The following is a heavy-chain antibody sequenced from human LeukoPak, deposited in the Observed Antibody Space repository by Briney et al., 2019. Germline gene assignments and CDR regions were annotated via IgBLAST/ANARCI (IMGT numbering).Heavy chain of an antibody. CDR3: ARGLLVYCSGGSCLGWFDP. V-gene: IGHV1-18*01. Sequence: ASVKVSCKASGYTFTSYAVHWVRQAPGQRLEWMGWISAYNGNTNYAQKLQGRVTMTTDTSTSTAYMELRSLRSDDTAVYYCARGLLVYCSGGSCLGWFDPWGQGTLVTVSS. CDR1: GYTFTSYA. J-gene: IGHJ5*02. D-gene: IGHD2-15*01. CDR2: ISAYNGNT.